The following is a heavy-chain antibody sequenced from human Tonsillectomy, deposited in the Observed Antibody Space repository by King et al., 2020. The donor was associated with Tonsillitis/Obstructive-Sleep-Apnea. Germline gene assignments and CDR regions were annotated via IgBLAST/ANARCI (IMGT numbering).Heavy chain of an antibody. CDR1: GYSFHNNW. V-gene: IGHV5-51*01. D-gene: IGHD4-23*01. J-gene: IGHJ2*01. CDR2: IYPGDSDT. Sequence: QLVQSGAEVKKPGESLKISCKGSGYSFHNNWIAWVRQMPGKGLEWMGIIYPGDSDTKYSPTFQGQVTISVDKSISTAYLQWGSLKPSDTAMYFCARQWDADYGGDWYFDLWGRGTLVTVSS. CDR3: ARQWDADYGGDWYFDL.